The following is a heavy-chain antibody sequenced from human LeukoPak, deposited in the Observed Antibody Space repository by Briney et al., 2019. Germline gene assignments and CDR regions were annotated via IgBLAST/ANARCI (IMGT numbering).Heavy chain of an antibody. D-gene: IGHD3-22*01. J-gene: IGHJ4*02. CDR2: IYYSGST. V-gene: IGHV4-39*07. CDR1: GGSISSSSYY. CDR3: ARDRGSGYYATGFDY. Sequence: SETLSLTCTVSGGSISSSSYYWGWIRQPPGKGLGWIGSIYYSGSTYYNPSLKSRVTISVDTSKNQSSLKLSSVTAADTAVYYCARDRGSGYYATGFDYWGQGTLVTVSS.